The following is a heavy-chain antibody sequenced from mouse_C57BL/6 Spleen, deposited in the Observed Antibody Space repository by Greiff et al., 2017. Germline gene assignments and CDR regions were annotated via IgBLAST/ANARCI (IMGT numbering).Heavy chain of an antibody. J-gene: IGHJ4*01. CDR2: INPNNGGT. CDR1: GYTFTDYY. CDR3: ARSDYGSAMDY. D-gene: IGHD2-1*01. Sequence: EVQLQQSGPELVKPGASVKISCKASGYTFTDYYMNWVKQSHGKSLEWIGDINPNNGGTSYNQKFKGKATLTVDKSSSTAYMELRSLTSEDSAVYYCARSDYGSAMDYWGQGTSVTVSS. V-gene: IGHV1-26*01.